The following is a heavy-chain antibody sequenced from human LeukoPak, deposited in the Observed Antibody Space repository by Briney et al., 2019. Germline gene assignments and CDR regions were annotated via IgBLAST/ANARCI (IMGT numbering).Heavy chain of an antibody. V-gene: IGHV4-39*07. J-gene: IGHJ4*02. D-gene: IGHD2-15*01. CDR1: GGSISSSSYY. CDR3: ARGDCSGGSCSARDFDY. Sequence: PSETLSLTCTVSGGSISSSSYYWGWIRQPPGKGLEWIGEINHSGSTNYNPSLKSRVTISVDTSKNQFSLKLSSVTAADTAVYYCARGDCSGGSCSARDFDYWGQGTLVTVSS. CDR2: INHSGST.